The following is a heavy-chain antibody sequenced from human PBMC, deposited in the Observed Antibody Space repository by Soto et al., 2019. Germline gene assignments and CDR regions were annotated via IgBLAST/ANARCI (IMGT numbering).Heavy chain of an antibody. CDR2: IIPIFGTA. D-gene: IGHD3-22*01. CDR1: GGTFSSYA. J-gene: IGHJ6*02. CDR3: ARSSDGYYYGPGHPDPNPRDYYYYGMDV. V-gene: IGHV1-69*13. Sequence: SVKVSCKASGGTFSSYAISWVRQARGQVLEWMGGIIPIFGTANYAQKFQGRVTITADESTSTAYMELSSLRSEDTAVYYCARSSDGYYYGPGHPDPNPRDYYYYGMDVWGQGTTVTVSS.